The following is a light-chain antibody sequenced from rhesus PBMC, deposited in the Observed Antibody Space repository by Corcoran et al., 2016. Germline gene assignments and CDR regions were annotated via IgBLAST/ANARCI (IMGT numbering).Light chain of an antibody. V-gene: IGKV3-35*01. CDR2: DAS. CDR3: QQESNWPT. Sequence: EIVMTQSPATLSLSPGERATLSCRASQSVSSNLAWYQQKPGQAPRFLVYDASNRATGIPDRFSGSGSGTDFTLTISSLEPEDVGVYYCQQESNWPTFGQGTKVEIK. CDR1: QSVSSN. J-gene: IGKJ1*01.